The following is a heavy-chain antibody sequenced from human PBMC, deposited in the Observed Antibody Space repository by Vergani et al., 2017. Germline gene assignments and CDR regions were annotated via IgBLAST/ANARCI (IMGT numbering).Heavy chain of an antibody. J-gene: IGHJ1*01. V-gene: IGHV3-7*01. CDR3: ARISGGSAPYLHY. D-gene: IGHD2-15*01. CDR2: IKRDGTET. CDR1: GFTFGDYY. Sequence: EVHLEESGGGLVQPGGSLRLSCAASGFTFGDYYMAWIRLAPGKGLDWVASIKRDGTETFYVDSVKGRFTISRDNGKTTLYLQMNSLRDEDRGVYYCARISGGSAPYLHYWGQGTVVTVAS.